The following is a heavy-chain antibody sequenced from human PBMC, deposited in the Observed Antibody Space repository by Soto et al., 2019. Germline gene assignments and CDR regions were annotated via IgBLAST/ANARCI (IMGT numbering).Heavy chain of an antibody. CDR2: IYATGDT. D-gene: IGHD1-26*01. V-gene: IGHV4-4*07. CDR3: VRDGTKNLRDRFEP. Sequence: SETLSLTCNVSGASLSRYYWSWIRQPPGKGLEWIGRIYATGDTDYNPSLKSRISMSVDMSKKQFSLTLRSVTAADTAIYYCVRDGTKNLRDRFEPWGRGILVTVYS. J-gene: IGHJ5*02. CDR1: GASLSRYY.